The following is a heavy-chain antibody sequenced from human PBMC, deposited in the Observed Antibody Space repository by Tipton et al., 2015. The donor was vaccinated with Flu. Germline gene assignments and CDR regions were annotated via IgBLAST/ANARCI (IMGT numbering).Heavy chain of an antibody. CDR3: VGTQWGGVDY. CDR2: IYTSGRT. J-gene: IGHJ4*02. Sequence: TLSLTCTVSGDSISSDTYYWNWIRQPAGKGLEWIGRIYTSGRTNYNPSLQSRVTISVDTSKNQISLRLSSVTAADTAIYYCVGTQWGGVDYWGQGTLVTVSS. CDR1: GDSISSDTYY. V-gene: IGHV4-61*02. D-gene: IGHD1-26*01.